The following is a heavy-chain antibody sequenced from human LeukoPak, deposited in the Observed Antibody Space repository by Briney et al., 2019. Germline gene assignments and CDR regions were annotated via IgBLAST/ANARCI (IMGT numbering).Heavy chain of an antibody. CDR1: GFTFSSYG. Sequence: GGSPRLSCAASGFTFSSYGMHWVRQAPGKGLEWVAVISYDGSNKYYADSVKGRFTISRDNSKNTLYLQMNSLRAEDSAVYYCAKSTVTTARGKTKTPLYYYGMDVWGQGTTVTVSS. CDR2: ISYDGSNK. CDR3: AKSTVTTARGKTKTPLYYYGMDV. J-gene: IGHJ6*02. D-gene: IGHD4-17*01. V-gene: IGHV3-30*18.